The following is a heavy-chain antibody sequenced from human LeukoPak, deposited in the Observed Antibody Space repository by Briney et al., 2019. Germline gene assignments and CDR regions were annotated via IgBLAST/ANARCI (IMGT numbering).Heavy chain of an antibody. Sequence: PGGSLRLSCAASGFIFSNHGMNWVRQAPGKGLEWVSGISGDAGRTYYADSVKGRFTISRDNSKNTVYLQMKSLRAEDTAVYYCAKGSGYSSKTNWFDPWGQGTLVTVSS. J-gene: IGHJ5*02. CDR1: GFIFSNHG. CDR3: AKGSGYSSKTNWFDP. D-gene: IGHD5-12*01. V-gene: IGHV3-23*01. CDR2: ISGDAGRT.